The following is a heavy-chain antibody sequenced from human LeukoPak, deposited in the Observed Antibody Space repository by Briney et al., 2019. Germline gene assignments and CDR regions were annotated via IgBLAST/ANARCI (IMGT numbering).Heavy chain of an antibody. CDR1: GYTFTSSG. V-gene: IGHV1-18*01. CDR3: ARDRISGYYGYYYYMDV. J-gene: IGHJ6*03. CDR2: ISAYNGNT. D-gene: IGHD3-3*01. Sequence: ASVKVSCKASGYTFTSSGISWVRQAPGQGLEWMGWISAYNGNTNYAQKLQGRVTMTTDTSTSTAYMELRSLRSDDTAVYYCARDRISGYYGYYYYMDVWGKGTTVTVSS.